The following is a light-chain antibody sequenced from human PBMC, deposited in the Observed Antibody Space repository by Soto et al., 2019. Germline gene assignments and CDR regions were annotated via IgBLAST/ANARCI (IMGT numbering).Light chain of an antibody. V-gene: IGLV2-8*01. CDR2: EVV. CDR1: SSDVGGYNY. Sequence: QSALTQPPSASGSPGQSVTISCTGTSSDVGGYNYVSWYQQHPGTAPKLMIYEVVKRPSGVPDRFSGSKSGNTASLTVSGRQSEDEADYYFSSYGGSNNVVFGGGTQLTVL. J-gene: IGLJ2*01. CDR3: SSYGGSNNVV.